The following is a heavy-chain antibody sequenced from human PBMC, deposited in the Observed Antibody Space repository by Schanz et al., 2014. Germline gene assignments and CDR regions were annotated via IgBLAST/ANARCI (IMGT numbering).Heavy chain of an antibody. D-gene: IGHD6-13*01. CDR3: ARDRQQLVGRIGYYYGMDV. CDR2: ISGSGDNT. V-gene: IGHV3-23*04. Sequence: EVHLVESGGGLVQPGGSLRLSCAASGITFSRHAMSWVRQAPGKGLEWVSAISGSGDNTFYADSVKGRFTISRDNSKNTLYLQMNSLRAEDTAVYYCARDRQQLVGRIGYYYGMDVWGQGTTVTVSS. J-gene: IGHJ6*02. CDR1: GITFSRHA.